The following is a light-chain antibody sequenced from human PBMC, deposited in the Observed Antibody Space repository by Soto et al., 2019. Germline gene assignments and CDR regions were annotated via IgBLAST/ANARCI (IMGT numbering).Light chain of an antibody. CDR3: CSYADTSTFWVV. V-gene: IGLV2-23*03. Sequence: QFALTQPASVSGSPGQSITISCSGTSSDFGGYNVVSWYQQHPGKAPKLIIYEGTKRPSGVSNRFSGSKSGNAASLTISGLQTEDEADYYCCSYADTSTFWVVFGGGTKLTVL. CDR1: SSDFGGYNV. CDR2: EGT. J-gene: IGLJ3*02.